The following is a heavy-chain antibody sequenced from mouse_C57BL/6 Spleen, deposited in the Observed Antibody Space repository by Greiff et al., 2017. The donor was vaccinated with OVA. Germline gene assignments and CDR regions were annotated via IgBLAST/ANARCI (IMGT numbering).Heavy chain of an antibody. CDR3: AREGYGYYFDY. J-gene: IGHJ2*01. Sequence: LVESGPELVKPGASVKISCKASGYAFSSSWMNWVKQRPGKGLEWIGRIYPGDGDTNYNGKFKGKATLTADKSSSTAYMQLSSLTSEDSAVYFCAREGYGYYFDYWGQGTTLTVSS. V-gene: IGHV1-82*01. D-gene: IGHD2-2*01. CDR1: GYAFSSSW. CDR2: IYPGDGDT.